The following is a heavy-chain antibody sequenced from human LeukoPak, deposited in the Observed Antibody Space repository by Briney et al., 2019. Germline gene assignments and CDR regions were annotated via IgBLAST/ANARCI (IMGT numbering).Heavy chain of an antibody. J-gene: IGHJ4*02. Sequence: SETLSLTCTVSGGSISSSSYYWGWIRQPPGKGLEWIGSIYYSGSTYYNPSLKSRVTISVDTSKNQFSLKLSSVTAADTAVYYCARTLHDFWSGYYSDCWGQGTLVTVSS. CDR3: ARTLHDFWSGYYSDC. CDR1: GGSISSSSYY. V-gene: IGHV4-39*01. CDR2: IYYSGST. D-gene: IGHD3-3*01.